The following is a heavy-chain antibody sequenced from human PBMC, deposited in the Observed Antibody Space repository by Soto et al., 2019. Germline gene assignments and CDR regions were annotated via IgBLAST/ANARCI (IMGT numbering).Heavy chain of an antibody. J-gene: IGHJ4*02. Sequence: GGSLRLSCAASGFTFSSYAMHWVRQAPGKGLEWVAVISYDGSNKYYADSVKGRFTISRDNSKNTLYLQMNSLRAEDTAVYYCAREGVAGEFDYWGQGTLVTV. CDR2: ISYDGSNK. CDR3: AREGVAGEFDY. CDR1: GFTFSSYA. D-gene: IGHD6-19*01. V-gene: IGHV3-30-3*01.